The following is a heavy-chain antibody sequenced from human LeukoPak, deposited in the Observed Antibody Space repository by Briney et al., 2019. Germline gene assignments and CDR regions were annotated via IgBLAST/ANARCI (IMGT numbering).Heavy chain of an antibody. V-gene: IGHV5-51*01. D-gene: IGHD2-21*02. J-gene: IGHJ4*02. CDR1: GYSFTNYW. Sequence: GESLKISCQGSGYSFTNYWIAWGRQMPGKSLEWVGTIFPGDPDTSYSPSFQGQFTISADKSITTAYLQWSSLEASDTAMYYCARRAYCGGDCYVDYWGQGTLVTVSS. CDR2: IFPGDPDT. CDR3: ARRAYCGGDCYVDY.